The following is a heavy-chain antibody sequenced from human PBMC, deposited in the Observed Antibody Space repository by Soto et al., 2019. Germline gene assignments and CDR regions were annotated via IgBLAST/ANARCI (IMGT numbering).Heavy chain of an antibody. Sequence: EVQLVESGGDLVQPGGSLRLSCAASGFTFSDYWMHWVRQAPGRGLVWVSRVNSDGKKTSYADSVKGRFTISRDNAKNTLYLQMNSLRAEDTAVYCCARDVQLQSFDYWGQGTLVTVSS. CDR1: GFTFSDYW. D-gene: IGHD2-15*01. CDR2: VNSDGKKT. V-gene: IGHV3-74*01. CDR3: ARDVQLQSFDY. J-gene: IGHJ4*02.